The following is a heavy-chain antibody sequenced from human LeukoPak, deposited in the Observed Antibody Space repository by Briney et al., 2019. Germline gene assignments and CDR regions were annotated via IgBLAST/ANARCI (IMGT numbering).Heavy chain of an antibody. J-gene: IGHJ3*02. CDR1: GFTFGSYW. V-gene: IGHV3-74*01. CDR2: INSDGSST. D-gene: IGHD5-18*01. Sequence: PGGSLRLSCAASGFTFGSYWMHWVRQAPGKGLVWVSRINSDGSSTSYADSVKGRFTISRDNAKNTLYLQMNSLRAEDTAVYYCARDEYSYGPGAFDIWGQGTMVTVSS. CDR3: ARDEYSYGPGAFDI.